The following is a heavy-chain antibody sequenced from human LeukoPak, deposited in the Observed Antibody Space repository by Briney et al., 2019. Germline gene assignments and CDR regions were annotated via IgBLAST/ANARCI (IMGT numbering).Heavy chain of an antibody. V-gene: IGHV3-43*01. CDR3: AKEEVVVVPAAILPQYYYYYYMDV. J-gene: IGHJ6*03. CDR2: ISWDGGST. D-gene: IGHD2-2*02. CDR1: GFNFADYT. Sequence: PGGSLRLSCAASGFNFADYTMHWVRQAPGKGLEWVSLISWDGGSTYYADSVKGRFTISRDNSKNSLYLQMNSLRTEDTALYYFAKEEVVVVPAAILPQYYYYYYMDVWGKGTTVTVSS.